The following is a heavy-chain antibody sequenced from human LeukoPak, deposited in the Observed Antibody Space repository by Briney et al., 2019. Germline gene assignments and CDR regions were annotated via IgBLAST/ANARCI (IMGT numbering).Heavy chain of an antibody. V-gene: IGHV3-7*04. Sequence: GGSLRLSRTADSFTFSNYCMKWVRQAPGKGLEWVANIKPDGGEKNYVGSVRGRLTISRDNAKNSLYLHMNNLRAEDTAVFYSARDGFWGQGTLVTVSS. CDR1: SFTFSNYC. CDR3: ARDGF. D-gene: IGHD2-2*03. J-gene: IGHJ4*02. CDR2: IKPDGGEK.